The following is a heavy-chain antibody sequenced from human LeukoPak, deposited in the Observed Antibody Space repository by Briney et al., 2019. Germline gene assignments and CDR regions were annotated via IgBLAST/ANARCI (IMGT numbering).Heavy chain of an antibody. CDR1: GGTFSSYA. J-gene: IGHJ4*02. D-gene: IGHD2-15*01. Sequence: SVKVSCKASGGTFSSYAISWVRQAPGQGRGWMGGIIPIFGTANYAQKFQGRVTITTDESTSTAYMELSSLRSEDTAVYYGARGDGSGVAATYDYWGQGTLVTVSS. V-gene: IGHV1-69*05. CDR3: ARGDGSGVAATYDY. CDR2: IIPIFGTA.